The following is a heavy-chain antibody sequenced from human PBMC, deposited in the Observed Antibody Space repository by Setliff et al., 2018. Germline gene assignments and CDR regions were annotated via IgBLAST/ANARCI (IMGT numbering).Heavy chain of an antibody. D-gene: IGHD2-2*01. J-gene: IGHJ3*02. Sequence: SVKVSCKAFGYTFAKYGTSWVRQAPGQGLEWVGWISGYNGYTVYAQKLQGRVTLTTDTSTGTAYMEVRSLRSDDTAQYYCVRDRAAIVVGPPTAAFDIWGQGTMVTVSS. CDR1: GYTFAKYG. CDR2: ISGYNGYT. V-gene: IGHV1-18*01. CDR3: VRDRAAIVVGPPTAAFDI.